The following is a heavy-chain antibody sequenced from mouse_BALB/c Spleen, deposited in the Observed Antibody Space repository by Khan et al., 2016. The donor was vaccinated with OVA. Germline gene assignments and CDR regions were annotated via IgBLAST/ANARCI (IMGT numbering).Heavy chain of an antibody. Sequence: VQLKQSGAELVKPGASVKLSCTASGFNIKDTYIHWVKERPEEGPEWIGRIDPANGDTKYAPKFQGKATITAVKSSNTAYLQLSSLTSEDTAVYYCATLYGSPFTYWGQGTLVTVSA. D-gene: IGHD2-1*01. CDR1: GFNIKDTY. V-gene: IGHV14-3*02. CDR2: IDPANGDT. CDR3: ATLYGSPFTY. J-gene: IGHJ3*01.